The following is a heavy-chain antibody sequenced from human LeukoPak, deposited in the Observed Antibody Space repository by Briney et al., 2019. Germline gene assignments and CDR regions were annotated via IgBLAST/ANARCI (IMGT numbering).Heavy chain of an antibody. CDR3: ARDRYGGSWVFDY. Sequence: GGSRRLSCAASGFTFSDYYMSWIRQAPGKGLEWVSYISSSGSTIYYADSVKGRFTISRDNAKNSLYLQMNSLRAEDTAVYYCARDRYGGSWVFDYWGQGTLVTVSS. D-gene: IGHD4-17*01. V-gene: IGHV3-11*01. J-gene: IGHJ4*02. CDR2: ISSSGSTI. CDR1: GFTFSDYY.